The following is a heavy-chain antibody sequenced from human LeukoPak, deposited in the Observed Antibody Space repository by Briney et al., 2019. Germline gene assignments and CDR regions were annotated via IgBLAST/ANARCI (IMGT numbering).Heavy chain of an antibody. CDR1: GFTFTTYW. CDR3: ARDRDYGGKFDY. D-gene: IGHD4-23*01. CDR2: IKYDGSTS. Sequence: GGSLRLSCEASGFTFTTYWIHWVRQGPGKGLVWVSRIKYDGSTSNYADSVKGRFTISRDNAKNSLYLQMNSLRAEDTAVYYCARDRDYGGKFDYWGQGTLVTVSS. J-gene: IGHJ4*02. V-gene: IGHV3-74*01.